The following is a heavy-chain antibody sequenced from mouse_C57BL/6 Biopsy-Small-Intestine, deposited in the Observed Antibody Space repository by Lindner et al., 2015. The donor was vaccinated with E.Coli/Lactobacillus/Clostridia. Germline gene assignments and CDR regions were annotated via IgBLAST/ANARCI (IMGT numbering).Heavy chain of an antibody. Sequence: VQLQESGAELVRPGSSVTLSCKASGYTFTSYTMHWVKQRPGQGLEWIGYINPSSGYTKYNQKFKDKATLTADKSSSTAYMQMTSLRSEDTAMYYCARGYFDVWGTGTTVTVSS. CDR2: INPSSGYT. J-gene: IGHJ1*03. CDR1: GYTFTSYT. V-gene: IGHV1-4*01. CDR3: ARGYFDV.